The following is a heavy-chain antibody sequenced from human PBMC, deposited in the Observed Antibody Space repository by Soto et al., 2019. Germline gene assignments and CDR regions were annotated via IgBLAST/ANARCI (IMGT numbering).Heavy chain of an antibody. CDR3: ASEALGVVVPADHYGMDV. Sequence: ASETLSLTCTVSGGSISSGGYYWSWIRQHPGLGLEWIVYIYDSGSTYYNPSLKSRVTISVDTSKTQFSLKLSPVTAADTAVYYCASEALGVVVPADHYGMDVWGQGTTVTVSS. D-gene: IGHD2-2*01. CDR2: IYDSGST. J-gene: IGHJ6*02. V-gene: IGHV4-31*03. CDR1: GGSISSGGYY.